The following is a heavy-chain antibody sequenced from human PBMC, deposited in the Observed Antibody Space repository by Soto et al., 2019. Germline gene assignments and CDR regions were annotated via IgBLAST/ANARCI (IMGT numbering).Heavy chain of an antibody. CDR1: GGSISSGGYY. J-gene: IGHJ4*02. V-gene: IGHV4-31*03. Sequence: SETLSLTCTVSGGSISSGGYYWSWIRQHPGKGLEWIGYIYYSGSTYYNPSLKSRVTISVDTSKNQFSLKLSSVTAADTAVYYCARGAPDEPAVFDYWGQGTLVTVPQ. D-gene: IGHD2-2*01. CDR3: ARGAPDEPAVFDY. CDR2: IYYSGST.